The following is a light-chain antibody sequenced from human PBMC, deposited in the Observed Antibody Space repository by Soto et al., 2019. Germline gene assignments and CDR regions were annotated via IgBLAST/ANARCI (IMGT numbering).Light chain of an antibody. CDR1: QGISSG. Sequence: AIQLTQSPSSLSASIGDRVTITCRASQGISSGLAWYRQKPGKTPKLLIYDASSLESGVPSRFSGSGSGTDFTLSISSLQPEDFATYYCQQFNNYTITFGQGTRLEIK. V-gene: IGKV1D-13*01. J-gene: IGKJ5*01. CDR3: QQFNNYTIT. CDR2: DAS.